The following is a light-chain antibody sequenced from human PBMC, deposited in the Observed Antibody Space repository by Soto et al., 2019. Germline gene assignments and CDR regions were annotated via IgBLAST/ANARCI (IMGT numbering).Light chain of an antibody. Sequence: VLSHSPHTLPLAPGKRAXLXSRVSQTVIHNHLAWHQQKPGQTPRLLVYGASSRATGIPDRFSGSGSGTDFTLTISRLEPEDFAVYYCQQHGTSPITFGQGTRLEIK. CDR3: QQHGTSPIT. CDR2: GAS. V-gene: IGKV3-20*01. CDR1: QTVIHNH. J-gene: IGKJ5*01.